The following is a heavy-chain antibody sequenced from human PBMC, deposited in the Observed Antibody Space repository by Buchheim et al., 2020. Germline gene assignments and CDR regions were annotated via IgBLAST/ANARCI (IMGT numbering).Heavy chain of an antibody. CDR2: ISYDGSNK. J-gene: IGHJ4*02. CDR3: AKDLRDGYRPFDY. Sequence: QVQLVESGGGVVQPGRSLRLSCAASGFTFSSYAMHWVRQAPGKGLEWVAVISYDGSNKYYADSVKGRFTISRDNSKNTLYLQMNSLRAEDTAVYYCAKDLRDGYRPFDYWGQGTL. CDR1: GFTFSSYA. D-gene: IGHD5-24*01. V-gene: IGHV3-30-3*02.